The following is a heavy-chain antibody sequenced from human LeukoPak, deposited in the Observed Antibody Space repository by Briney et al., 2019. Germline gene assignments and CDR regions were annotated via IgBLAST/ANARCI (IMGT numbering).Heavy chain of an antibody. V-gene: IGHV4-34*01. CDR1: GGSFSGYY. CDR2: INHSGST. D-gene: IGHD1-26*01. J-gene: IGHJ4*02. Sequence: PSETLSLTCAVSGGSFSGYYWSWIRQPPGKGLEWIGEINHSGSTNYNPSLKSRVTISVDTSKNQFSLKLSSVTATDTAVYYCARDGIVRAIEYCFDYWGQGTLVTVSS. CDR3: ARDGIVRAIEYCFDY.